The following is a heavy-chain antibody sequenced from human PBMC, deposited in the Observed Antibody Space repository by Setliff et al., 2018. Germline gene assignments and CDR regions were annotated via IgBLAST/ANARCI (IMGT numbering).Heavy chain of an antibody. Sequence: PGGSLRLSCAASGFAFNRHGVNWVRQVPGKGLEWVSYISSSSSTIYYADSVKGRFTISRDNSKNTLYLQMNSLRAEDTAVYYCAKNGFGVVALGVNNWFDPWGQGTLVTVSS. CDR3: AKNGFGVVALGVNNWFDP. D-gene: IGHD3-10*01. J-gene: IGHJ5*02. V-gene: IGHV3-48*01. CDR2: ISSSSSTI. CDR1: GFAFNRHG.